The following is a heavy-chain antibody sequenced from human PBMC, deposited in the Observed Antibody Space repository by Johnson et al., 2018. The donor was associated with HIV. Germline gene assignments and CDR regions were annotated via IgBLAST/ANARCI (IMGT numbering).Heavy chain of an antibody. CDR2: ISWNSGSI. Sequence: VQLVESGKGVVPPGRSQRLSCAASGFTFDDYAMHWVRQAPGKGLEWVSGISWNSGSIGYADSVKGRFTISRDNAKKSLYLQMNSLRAEDTALYYCAKDMVSRLAYCVGDCYPVAFDIWGQGTMVTVSS. V-gene: IGHV3-9*01. CDR3: AKDMVSRLAYCVGDCYPVAFDI. CDR1: GFTFDDYA. D-gene: IGHD2-21*01. J-gene: IGHJ3*02.